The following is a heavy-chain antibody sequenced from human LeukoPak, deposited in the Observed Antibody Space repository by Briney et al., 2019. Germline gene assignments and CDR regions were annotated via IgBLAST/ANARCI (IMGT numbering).Heavy chain of an antibody. Sequence: SETLSLTCTVSGGSITNYYWSWIRQPPGKGLEWIGYIYYSGSTNYNPSLKSRVTISVDTSTNQFSLKLSSVTAADTALYYCARDRGTWNDDGFDYWGQGTLVTVSS. CDR3: ARDRGTWNDDGFDY. J-gene: IGHJ4*02. CDR2: IYYSGST. D-gene: IGHD1-1*01. CDR1: GGSITNYY. V-gene: IGHV4-59*12.